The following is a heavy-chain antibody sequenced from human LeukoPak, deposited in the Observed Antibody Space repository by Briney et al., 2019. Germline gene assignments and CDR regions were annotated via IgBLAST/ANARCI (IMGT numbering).Heavy chain of an antibody. V-gene: IGHV4-4*07. J-gene: IGHJ4*02. CDR1: GGSISSYY. Sequence: SETLSLTCTVSGGSISSYYWSWIRQPAGKGLEWIGRIYSTGSTKYSPSLESRLTMSLDTSKDQFSLKLTSVTAADTAVYYCARGVVVAGLRYYFDSWDQGSLVSVSS. CDR3: ARGVVVAGLRYYFDS. D-gene: IGHD6-19*01. CDR2: IYSTGST.